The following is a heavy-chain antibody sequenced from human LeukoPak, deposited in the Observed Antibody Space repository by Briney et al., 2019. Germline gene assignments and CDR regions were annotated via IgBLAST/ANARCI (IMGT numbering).Heavy chain of an antibody. CDR2: IIPIFGTA. Sequence: SVKVSCKASGGTFSSYAISWVRQAPGQGLEWMGGIIPIFGTANYAQKFRGRVTITADESTSTAYMELSSLRSEDTAVYYCARGDTYIWKSPFDYWGQGTLVTVSS. CDR3: ARGDTYIWKSPFDY. J-gene: IGHJ4*02. V-gene: IGHV1-69*13. CDR1: GGTFSSYA. D-gene: IGHD5-24*01.